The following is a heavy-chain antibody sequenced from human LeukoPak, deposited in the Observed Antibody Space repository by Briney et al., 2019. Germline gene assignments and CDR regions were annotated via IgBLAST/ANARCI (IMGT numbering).Heavy chain of an antibody. V-gene: IGHV3-23*01. J-gene: IGHJ4*02. CDR3: AKSPRIAAAIYYFDY. CDR2: ISGSGGST. CDR1: GFTFSSYA. Sequence: GGSLRLSCAASGFTFSSYAMSWVRQAPGKGLEWVSAISGSGGSTYYADSVKGRFTISRDNSKNTLYPQMNSLRAEDTAVYYCAKSPRIAAAIYYFDYWGQGTLVTVSS. D-gene: IGHD6-13*01.